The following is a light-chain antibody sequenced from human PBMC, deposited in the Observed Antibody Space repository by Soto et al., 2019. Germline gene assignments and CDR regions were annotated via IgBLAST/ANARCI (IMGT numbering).Light chain of an antibody. CDR2: AAS. Sequence: DIQMHQSPSSLSASVGDRVTITCRASQSISSYLNWYQQKPGKATKLLIYAASSLQSGVPSRFSGSGSGTDFTLTISSLQPEDFATYYCQQSYSTPRTFGQGTKLEIK. CDR1: QSISSY. CDR3: QQSYSTPRT. J-gene: IGKJ2*01. V-gene: IGKV1-39*01.